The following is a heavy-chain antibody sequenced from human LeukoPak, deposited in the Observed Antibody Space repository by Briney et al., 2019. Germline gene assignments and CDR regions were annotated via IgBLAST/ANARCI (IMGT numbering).Heavy chain of an antibody. D-gene: IGHD2-2*02. Sequence: PGGSLRLSCAASGFTFSSYSMNWVRQAPGKGLEWVSYISSSSSTIYYADSVKGRFTISRDNAKNSLYLQMNSLRDEDTAVYYCARDPSAGGYCSSTSCYTELRGYFDYWGQGTLVTVSS. CDR2: ISSSSSTI. J-gene: IGHJ4*02. V-gene: IGHV3-48*02. CDR3: ARDPSAGGYCSSTSCYTELRGYFDY. CDR1: GFTFSSYS.